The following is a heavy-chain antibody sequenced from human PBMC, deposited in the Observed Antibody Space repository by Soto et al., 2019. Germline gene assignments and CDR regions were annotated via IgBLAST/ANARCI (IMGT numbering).Heavy chain of an antibody. CDR3: ARSRADFWSGINWFDP. D-gene: IGHD3-3*01. J-gene: IGHJ5*02. Sequence: KVSCKASGGTFSSYAISWVRQAPGQGLEWMGGIIPIFGTANYAQKFQGRVTITADKSTSTAYMELSSLRSEDTAVYYCARSRADFWSGINWFDPWGQGTLVTVSS. V-gene: IGHV1-69*06. CDR1: GGTFSSYA. CDR2: IIPIFGTA.